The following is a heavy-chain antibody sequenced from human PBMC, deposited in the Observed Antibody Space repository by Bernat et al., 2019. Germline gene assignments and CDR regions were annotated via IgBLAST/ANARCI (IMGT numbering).Heavy chain of an antibody. Sequence: QVQLVQSGAEVKKPGASVKVSCKASGYTFTSYAMHWVRQAPGQRLEWMGWINAGNGNTKYSQKFQGRVTITRDTSASTAYMELSSLRSEDTAVYYCARADYDSSGYYYRGGSREYYFDYWGQGTLVTVSS. V-gene: IGHV1-3*01. CDR3: ARADYDSSGYYYRGGSREYYFDY. CDR1: GYTFTSYA. J-gene: IGHJ4*02. D-gene: IGHD3-22*01. CDR2: INAGNGNT.